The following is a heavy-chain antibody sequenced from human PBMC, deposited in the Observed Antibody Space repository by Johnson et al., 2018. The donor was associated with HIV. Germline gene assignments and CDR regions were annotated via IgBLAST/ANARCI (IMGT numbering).Heavy chain of an antibody. D-gene: IGHD3-16*01. J-gene: IGHJ3*01. CDR3: ARGLWLTPDVFDF. Sequence: VQLVESGGGVVQPGRSLRLSCAASGFTFSTYAMAWVRQAPGKGLECISCISGSGRTRYYADTVKGRFTISRDNAKNSLYLQTNILRADDTAVYYCARGLWLTPDVFDFWGQGTMVTVSS. CDR1: GFTFSTYA. CDR2: ISGSGRTR. V-gene: IGHV3-48*04.